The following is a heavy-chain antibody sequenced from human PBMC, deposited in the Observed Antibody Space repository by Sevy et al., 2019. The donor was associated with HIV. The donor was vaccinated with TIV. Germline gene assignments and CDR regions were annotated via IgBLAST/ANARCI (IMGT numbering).Heavy chain of an antibody. Sequence: GGSLRLSCTASGFTFGDYAMSWFRQAPGKGLEWVGFIRSKAYGGTTEYAASVKGRFTISRDDSKSIAYLQMNSLKTEDTAVYYCTRVFGRYSDPGWYFDYWGQGTLVTVSS. CDR3: TRVFGRYSDPGWYFDY. J-gene: IGHJ4*02. CDR1: GFTFGDYA. D-gene: IGHD1-26*01. V-gene: IGHV3-49*03. CDR2: IRSKAYGGTT.